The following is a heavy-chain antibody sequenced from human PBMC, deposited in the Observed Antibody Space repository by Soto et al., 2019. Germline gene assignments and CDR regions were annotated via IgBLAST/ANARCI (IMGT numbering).Heavy chain of an antibody. Sequence: QVQLVQSGAEVKKPGASVKVSCKASGYTFTGYYMHWVRQAPGQGLEWMGWINPNSGGTNYAQKFQSRVTMTRDTSISTAYMELSRLRSVDTAVYYCAKLVILYSSGWYFDYWGQGTLVTVSS. D-gene: IGHD6-19*01. J-gene: IGHJ4*02. CDR3: AKLVILYSSGWYFDY. CDR1: GYTFTGYY. V-gene: IGHV1-2*02. CDR2: INPNSGGT.